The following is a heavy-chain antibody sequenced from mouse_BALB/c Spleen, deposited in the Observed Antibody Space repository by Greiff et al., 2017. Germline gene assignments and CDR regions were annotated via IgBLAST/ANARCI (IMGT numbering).Heavy chain of an antibody. J-gene: IGHJ1*01. V-gene: IGHV1-87*01. CDR3: ARGGSSCYFDV. CDR1: GYTFTSYW. Sequence: VQLQQSGAELARPGASVKLSCKASGYTFTSYWMQWVKQRPGQGLEWIGAIYPGDGDTRYTQKFKGKATLTADKSSSTAYMQLSSLASEDSVVYYCARGGSSCYFDVWGAGTTVTVSS. D-gene: IGHD1-1*01. CDR2: IYPGDGDT.